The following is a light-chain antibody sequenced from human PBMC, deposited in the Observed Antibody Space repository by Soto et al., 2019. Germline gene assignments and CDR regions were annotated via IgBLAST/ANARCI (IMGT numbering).Light chain of an antibody. CDR1: QSVTYNY. V-gene: IGKV3-20*01. CDR2: AAS. J-gene: IGKJ2*01. Sequence: DIVLTQSPGTLSLSPGERATLSCRASQSVTYNYLAWYQQKPGQSPRLLMYAASSRASGITDRFSGSGSGTDFTLTISRLEPEDSAVYYCQQYGGSPPYTFGQGTKLEIK. CDR3: QQYGGSPPYT.